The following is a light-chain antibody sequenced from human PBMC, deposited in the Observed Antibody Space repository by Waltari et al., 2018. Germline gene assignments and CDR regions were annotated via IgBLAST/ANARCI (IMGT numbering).Light chain of an antibody. CDR2: KDS. V-gene: IGLV3-25*03. CDR3: QSADSRNTYVV. J-gene: IGLJ2*01. CDR1: ALPKQY. Sequence: SYELTQPPSVSVSPGQPARITGSGDALPKQYAYWYQQKPGQAPVLVIFKDSERPSGIPERFSGSSSGTTVMLTISAVQAEDEADYYCQSADSRNTYVVFGGGTKLTVL.